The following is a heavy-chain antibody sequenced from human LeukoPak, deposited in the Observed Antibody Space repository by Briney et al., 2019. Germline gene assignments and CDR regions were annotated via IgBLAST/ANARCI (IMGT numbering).Heavy chain of an antibody. CDR3: ARELSSGWSPFDY. J-gene: IGHJ4*02. CDR1: GGSFSGYY. V-gene: IGHV4-34*01. D-gene: IGHD6-19*01. CDR2: INHSGST. Sequence: SETLSLTCAVYGGSFSGYYWSWIRQPPGKGLEWIGEINHSGSTNHNPSLKSRVTISVDTSKNQFSLKLSSVTAADTAVYYCARELSSGWSPFDYWGQGTLVTVSS.